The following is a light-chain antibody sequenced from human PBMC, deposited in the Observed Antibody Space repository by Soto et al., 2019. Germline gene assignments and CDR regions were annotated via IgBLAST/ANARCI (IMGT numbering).Light chain of an antibody. CDR1: SSDVGSYNL. CDR2: EGN. CDR3: CSYAGSSTVYV. Sequence: QSVLTQPASLYGSPGQSITISCTGTSSDVGSYNLVSWYQQRPGQAPKLIIYEGNKRPSGVSNRFSASKSANTASLTISGLQAEDEADYYCCSYAGSSTVYVFGTGTKVTVL. V-gene: IGLV2-23*01. J-gene: IGLJ1*01.